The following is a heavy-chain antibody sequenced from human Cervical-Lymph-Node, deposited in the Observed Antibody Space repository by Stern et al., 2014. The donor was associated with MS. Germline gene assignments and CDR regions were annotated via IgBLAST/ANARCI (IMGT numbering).Heavy chain of an antibody. V-gene: IGHV3-21*01. CDR2: ISRGGSSI. CDR3: ARDDWGINDFGMDA. D-gene: IGHD7-27*01. Sequence: EDQLVESGGGLVKPGESLRLSCEASGFNFSTYTMNWVRQAPGKGLEWVSTISRGGSSIYYAESLKGRFTISRDNTKNSLYLHMKSLRPEDTAVYYCARDDWGINDFGMDAWGQGTTVTVSS. CDR1: GFNFSTYT. J-gene: IGHJ6*02.